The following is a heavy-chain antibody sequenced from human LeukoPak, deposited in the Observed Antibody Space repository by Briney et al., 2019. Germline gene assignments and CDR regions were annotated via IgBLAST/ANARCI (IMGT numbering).Heavy chain of an antibody. CDR3: ARGLVVPAAMGEFDY. D-gene: IGHD2-2*01. Sequence: ASVKVSCKASGYTFTSYDINWVRQATGQGLEWMGWMHPSGNTGYAQNFQGRVTMTRNTSISTAYMELSSLRSEDTAVYYCARGLVVPAAMGEFDYWGQGTLIAVSS. CDR1: GYTFTSYD. V-gene: IGHV1-8*01. J-gene: IGHJ4*02. CDR2: MHPSGNT.